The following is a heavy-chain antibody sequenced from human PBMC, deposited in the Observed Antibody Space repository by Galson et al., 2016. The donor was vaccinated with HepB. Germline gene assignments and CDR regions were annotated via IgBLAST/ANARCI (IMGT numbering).Heavy chain of an antibody. CDR2: LKQDGSEK. J-gene: IGHJ6*02. CDR1: GFTFSNYW. V-gene: IGHV3-7*03. CDR3: ARDPGFRNGMNV. Sequence: SLRLSCAASGFTFSNYWMSWVRQAPGKGLECVANLKQDGSEKYYVDSVKGRFTISRDNAKNSLYLQMNNLRAEDTAVYYCARDPGFRNGMNVWGQGTTVTVSS.